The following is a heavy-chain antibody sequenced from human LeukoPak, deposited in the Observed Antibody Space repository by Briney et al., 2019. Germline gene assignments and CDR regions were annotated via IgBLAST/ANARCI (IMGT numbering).Heavy chain of an antibody. V-gene: IGHV1-2*02. Sequence: ASVKVSCKASGYTFTSYGISWVRQAPGQGLEWMGWISAYSGGTNYAQKFQGRVTMTRDTSISTAYMELSRLRSDDTAVYYCARGPYCSGGSCYPFDYWGQGTLVTVSS. CDR2: ISAYSGGT. CDR3: ARGPYCSGGSCYPFDY. J-gene: IGHJ4*02. CDR1: GYTFTSYG. D-gene: IGHD2-15*01.